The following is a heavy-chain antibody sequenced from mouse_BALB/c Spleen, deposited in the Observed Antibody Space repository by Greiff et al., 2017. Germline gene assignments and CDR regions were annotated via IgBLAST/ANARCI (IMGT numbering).Heavy chain of an antibody. D-gene: IGHD2-1*01. CDR3: TRLGNYDY. CDR2: IDPETGGT. V-gene: IGHV1-15*01. CDR1: GYTFTDYE. Sequence: QVQLKESGAELVRPGASVTLSCKASGYTFTDYEMHWVKQTPVHGLEWIGAIDPETGGTAYNQKFKSKATLTADKSSSTAYMELRSLTSEDSAVYYCTRLGNYDYWGQGTTLTVSS. J-gene: IGHJ2*01.